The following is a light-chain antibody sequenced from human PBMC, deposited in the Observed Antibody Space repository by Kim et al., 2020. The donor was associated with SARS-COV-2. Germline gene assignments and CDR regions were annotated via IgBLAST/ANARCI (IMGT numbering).Light chain of an antibody. V-gene: IGKV1-6*01. CDR3: LQDYNYPWT. CDR1: QGIRND. CDR2: GES. J-gene: IGKJ1*01. Sequence: AIQMTQSPSSLSASVGDRVTISCRASQGIRNDLGWYQQKPGKAPKLLIYGESSLQSGVPSRFSGSGSGTDFTLTISSLQTEDFATYYCLQDYNYPWTFGQGTKVEI.